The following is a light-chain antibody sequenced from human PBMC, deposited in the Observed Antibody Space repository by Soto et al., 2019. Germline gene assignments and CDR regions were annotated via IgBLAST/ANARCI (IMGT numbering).Light chain of an antibody. J-gene: IGLJ3*02. Sequence: QSVLTQPPSVSAAPGLKVTISCSGSSSNIGNNYVSWYQQFPGTAPKLLIYDSNKRPSGIPDRFSGSKSGTSATLGITGLQTGDEADYYCATWDSSLNGGVFGGGTQLTVL. V-gene: IGLV1-51*01. CDR1: SSNIGNNY. CDR3: ATWDSSLNGGV. CDR2: DSN.